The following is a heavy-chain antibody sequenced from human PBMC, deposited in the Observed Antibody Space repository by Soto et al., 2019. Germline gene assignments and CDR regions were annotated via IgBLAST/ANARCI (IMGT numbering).Heavy chain of an antibody. CDR3: ARVVIYYGSGSYYEENWFDP. D-gene: IGHD3-10*01. J-gene: IGHJ5*02. CDR2: IYYSGST. V-gene: IGHV4-30-4*01. Sequence: SETLSLTCTVSGGSISSGDYYWSWIRQPPGKGLEWIGYIYYSGSTYYNPSLKSRVTISVDTSKNQFSLKLSSVTAADTAVYYRARVVIYYGSGSYYEENWFDPWGQGTLVTVSS. CDR1: GGSISSGDYY.